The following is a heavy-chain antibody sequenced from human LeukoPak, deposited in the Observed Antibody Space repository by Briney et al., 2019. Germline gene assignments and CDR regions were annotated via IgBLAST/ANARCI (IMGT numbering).Heavy chain of an antibody. Sequence: ASVKVSCKASGYTFTSYAMNWVRQAPGQGLEWMGWINTNTGNPTYAQGFTGRFVFSLDTSVSTAYLQISSLKAEDTAVYYCARDESYYYDSSGYIEVTFDYWGQGTLVTVSP. CDR2: INTNTGNP. CDR3: ARDESYYYDSSGYIEVTFDY. J-gene: IGHJ4*02. V-gene: IGHV7-4-1*02. D-gene: IGHD3-22*01. CDR1: GYTFTSYA.